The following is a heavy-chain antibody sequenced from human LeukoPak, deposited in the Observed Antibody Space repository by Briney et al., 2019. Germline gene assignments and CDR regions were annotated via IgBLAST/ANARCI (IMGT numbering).Heavy chain of an antibody. D-gene: IGHD3-22*01. CDR2: VKSKYDGGTL. J-gene: IGHJ4*02. V-gene: IGHV3-15*01. CDR1: GFTFSTCA. Sequence: GGSLRLSCAASGFTFSTCAMSWVRQAPGKGLEWVGRVKSKYDGGTLDYAAPVKGRFSISRDDAKNTVYLQMNSLKTEDTAIYYCSTGGYFFDYWGQRILVTVSS. CDR3: STGGYFFDY.